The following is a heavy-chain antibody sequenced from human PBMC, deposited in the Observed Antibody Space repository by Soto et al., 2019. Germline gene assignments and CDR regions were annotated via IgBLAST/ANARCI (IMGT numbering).Heavy chain of an antibody. CDR3: ARDRSSRYFDY. Sequence: QVQLVESGGGVVQPGRSLRLSCAASGFTFSSYGMHWVRQAPGKGLEWVAVISYDGSNKYYADSVKSRFTISRDNSKNTLYLQMNSLRAEDTAVYYCARDRSSRYFDYWGQGTLVTVSS. V-gene: IGHV3-30*03. CDR1: GFTFSSYG. J-gene: IGHJ4*02. D-gene: IGHD6-13*01. CDR2: ISYDGSNK.